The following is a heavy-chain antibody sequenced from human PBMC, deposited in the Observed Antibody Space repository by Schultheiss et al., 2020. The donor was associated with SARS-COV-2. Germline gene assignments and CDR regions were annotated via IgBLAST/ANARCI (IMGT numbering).Heavy chain of an antibody. Sequence: GSLRLSCAASGFTFSDHYMDWVRQAPGNRLEWVGSIYNSGSTFYNSSLKSRVTISVDTSKNQFFLRLTSVTAADTAVYYCARGYCSDTNSPSPDNWLDPWGQGTLVTVSS. D-gene: IGHD2-2*01. CDR3: ARGYCSDTNSPSPDNWLDP. V-gene: IGHV4-38-2*01. CDR1: GFTFSDHY. CDR2: IYNSGST. J-gene: IGHJ5*02.